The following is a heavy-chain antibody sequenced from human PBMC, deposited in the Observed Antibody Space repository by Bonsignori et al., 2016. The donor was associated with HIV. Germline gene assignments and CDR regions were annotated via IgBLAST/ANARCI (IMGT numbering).Heavy chain of an antibody. CDR2: IYGGDNT. J-gene: IGHJ4*02. CDR1: GFSVSNNY. D-gene: IGHD3-16*01. Sequence: GGSLRLSCAVSGFSVSNNYLTWVRQAPGKGLEWVSVIYGGDNTYYADSVKGRFTISRDNFKNMVFLQMNSLRAEDTAVYYCASLLFLGGWGLFDNWGQGTLVTVSS. CDR3: ASLLFLGGWGLFDN. V-gene: IGHV3-66*01.